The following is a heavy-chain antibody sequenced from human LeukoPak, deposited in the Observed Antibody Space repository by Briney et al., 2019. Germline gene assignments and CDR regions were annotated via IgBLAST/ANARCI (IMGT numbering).Heavy chain of an antibody. CDR2: IHYAGHT. CDR3: ARHKHLGVAPFDS. CDR1: AGSISSRVHY. Sequence: PSETLSLTCSVSAGSISSRVHYWGWIRQPPGKGLEWIGSIHYAGHTYYNPSLKRRLTISVDMSSDRFSLRLDSLTAADTAFYYCARHKHLGVAPFDSWGQGALVPVSS. D-gene: IGHD3-16*01. J-gene: IGHJ5*01. V-gene: IGHV4-39*01.